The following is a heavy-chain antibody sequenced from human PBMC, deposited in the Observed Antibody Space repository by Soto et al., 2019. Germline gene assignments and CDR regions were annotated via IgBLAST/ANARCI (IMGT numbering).Heavy chain of an antibody. CDR3: AKRRCAGGHFDY. CDR1: GFTFSSYA. Sequence: LXLSCAASGFTFSSYAMGCVRQGPGKGLEWVAVVSIGVSTHYADSVRGRFTISRDNSKNTLSLQMNSLTAEDTAVYFCAKRRCAGGHFDYWGQGALVTVSS. J-gene: IGHJ4*02. CDR2: VSIGVST. D-gene: IGHD2-8*02. V-gene: IGHV3-23*01.